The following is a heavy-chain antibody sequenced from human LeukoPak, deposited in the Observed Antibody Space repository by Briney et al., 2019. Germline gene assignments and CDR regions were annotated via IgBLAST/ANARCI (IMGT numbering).Heavy chain of an antibody. CDR2: IYYSGST. V-gene: IGHV4-61*10. J-gene: IGHJ4*02. CDR1: GASVSTTPYY. Sequence: SQTLSLTCKVSGASVSTTPYYWTWIRQPAGKGLEWIGYIYYSGSTNYNPSLKSRVTISVDTSKNQFSLRLRSVTAADTAVYYCARVTGYMIEDYFDYWGQGTLVTVSS. D-gene: IGHD3-22*01. CDR3: ARVTGYMIEDYFDY.